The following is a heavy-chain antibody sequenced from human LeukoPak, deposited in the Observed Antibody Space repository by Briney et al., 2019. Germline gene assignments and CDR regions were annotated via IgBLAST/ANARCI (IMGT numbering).Heavy chain of an antibody. J-gene: IGHJ5*02. CDR1: GGSFSGYY. Sequence: PSETLSLTCAVYGGSFSGYYWSWIRQPPGKGLEWIGEINHSGSTNYNPSLKSRVTISIDTSKHQFSQKLSSVTAADTAMYYCARGGDTSSWYAWFDPWGQGTLVTVSS. CDR3: ARGGDTSSWYAWFDP. CDR2: INHSGST. V-gene: IGHV4-34*01. D-gene: IGHD6-13*01.